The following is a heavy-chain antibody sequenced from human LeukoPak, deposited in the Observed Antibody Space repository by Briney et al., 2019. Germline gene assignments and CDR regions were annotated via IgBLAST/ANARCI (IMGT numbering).Heavy chain of an antibody. V-gene: IGHV3-21*01. CDR3: ARDPTSYYDSSGYYYNDAFDI. J-gene: IGHJ3*02. D-gene: IGHD3-22*01. Sequence: GGSLRLSCAASGFTFSSYSMNWVRQAPGKGLEWVSSISSSSSYIYYADSVKGRFTISRDNAKNSLYPQMNSLRAEDTAVYYCARDPTSYYDSSGYYYNDAFDIWGQGTMVTVSS. CDR1: GFTFSSYS. CDR2: ISSSSSYI.